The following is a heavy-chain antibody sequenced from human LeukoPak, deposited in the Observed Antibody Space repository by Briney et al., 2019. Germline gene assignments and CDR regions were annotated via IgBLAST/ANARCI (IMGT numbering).Heavy chain of an antibody. V-gene: IGHV4-34*01. CDR2: INHSGST. CDR1: GGSFSGYY. D-gene: IGHD5-18*01. Sequence: PSETLSLTCAVYGGSFSGYYWSWIRQPPGKGLEWIGEINHSGSTNYNPSLKSRVTMSVDTSKNQFSLKLSSVTAADTAVYYCARGRGRGHRGGYYYYGMDVWGKGTTVTVSS. J-gene: IGHJ6*04. CDR3: ARGRGRGHRGGYYYYGMDV.